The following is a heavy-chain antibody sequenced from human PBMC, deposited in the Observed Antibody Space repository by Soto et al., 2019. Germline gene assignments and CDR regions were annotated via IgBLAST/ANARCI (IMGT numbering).Heavy chain of an antibody. CDR2: ISGDGSST. D-gene: IGHD2-15*01. J-gene: IGHJ4*02. CDR1: GFTFSSYW. Sequence: EVQLVESGGGLVQPGGSLRLSCEASGFTFSSYWMHWVRQAPGRGLVWVSRISGDGSSTNYAGSVKGRFTISRDNAKNTMYLQMSNLRVEDTAIYFCVSPSVAGGGQGTLVTVSS. CDR3: VSPSVAG. V-gene: IGHV3-74*01.